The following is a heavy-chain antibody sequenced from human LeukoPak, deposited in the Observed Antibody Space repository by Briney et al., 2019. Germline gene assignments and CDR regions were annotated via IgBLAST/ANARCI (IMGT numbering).Heavy chain of an antibody. Sequence: PSETLSLTCAVYGGSFSGYYWSWIRQPPGKGLEWIGEINHSGSTNYNPSLKSRVTISADTSKNQFSLKLSSVTAADTAVYYCARVMVARYFDWLLGSWGQGTLVTVSS. D-gene: IGHD3-9*01. CDR1: GGSFSGYY. J-gene: IGHJ5*02. V-gene: IGHV4-34*01. CDR3: ARVMVARYFDWLLGS. CDR2: INHSGST.